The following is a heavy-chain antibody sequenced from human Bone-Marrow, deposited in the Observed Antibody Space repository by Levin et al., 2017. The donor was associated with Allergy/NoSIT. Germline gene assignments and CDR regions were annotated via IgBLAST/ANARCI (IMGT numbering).Heavy chain of an antibody. D-gene: IGHD3-3*01. CDR3: AKDGNDIWSETDGRDA. V-gene: IGHV3-23*01. CDR2: ISGGGDRT. Sequence: GGSLRLSCAASGFSFINYFMNWVRQAPGRGLEWVATISGGGDRTYYADSVKGRFTISRDNPKNTLYLQMNNLRVEDTAVYYCAKDGNDIWSETDGRDAWGQGILVTVSS. J-gene: IGHJ5*02. CDR1: GFSFINYF.